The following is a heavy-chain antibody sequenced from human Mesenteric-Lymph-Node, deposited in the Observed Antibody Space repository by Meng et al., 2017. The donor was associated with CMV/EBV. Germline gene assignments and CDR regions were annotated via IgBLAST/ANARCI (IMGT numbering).Heavy chain of an antibody. V-gene: IGHV4-59*01. Sequence: SETLSLTCSVSGDSISSSYWSWIRQPPGKGLEWIGYLHYTGTTNYSPSLKSRVTISLDTSKTQFSLKLNSVTVADTAVYYCARGLIVEPYYFDYWGQGTLVTVSS. J-gene: IGHJ4*02. D-gene: IGHD2-15*01. CDR2: LHYTGTT. CDR1: GDSISSSY. CDR3: ARGLIVEPYYFDY.